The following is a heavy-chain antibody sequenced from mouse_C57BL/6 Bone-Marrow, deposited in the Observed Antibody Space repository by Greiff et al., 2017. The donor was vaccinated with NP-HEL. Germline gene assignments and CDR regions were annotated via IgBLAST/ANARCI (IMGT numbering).Heavy chain of an antibody. J-gene: IGHJ4*01. CDR1: GYAFTNYL. V-gene: IGHV1-54*01. D-gene: IGHD3-2*02. Sequence: QVQLQQSGAELVRPGTSVKVSCKASGYAFTNYLIEWVKQRPGQGLEWIGVINPGSGGTNYNEKFKGKATLTADKSSSTAYMQLSSLTSEDAAVSVCARSDSSGYLGYAMDYWGQGTSVTVSS. CDR3: ARSDSSGYLGYAMDY. CDR2: INPGSGGT.